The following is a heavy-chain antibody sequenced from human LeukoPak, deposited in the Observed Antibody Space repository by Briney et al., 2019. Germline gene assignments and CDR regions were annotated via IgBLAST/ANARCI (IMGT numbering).Heavy chain of an antibody. CDR2: IYTSEST. J-gene: IGHJ4*02. D-gene: IGHD3-22*01. V-gene: IGHV4-4*07. CDR1: GGSISDYY. Sequence: SETLSLTCTVSGGSISDYYWSWIRQPPGKGLEWIGRIYTSESTNYNPSLKSRVTMSVDTSKNQFSLKLSSVTAADTAVYYCARDANPAYYYDSSGYYPQYYFDYWGQGTLVTVSS. CDR3: ARDANPAYYYDSSGYYPQYYFDY.